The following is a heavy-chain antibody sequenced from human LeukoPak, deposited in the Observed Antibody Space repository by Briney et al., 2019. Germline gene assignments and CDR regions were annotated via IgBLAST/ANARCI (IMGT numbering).Heavy chain of an antibody. CDR1: GDSISDYY. CDR3: ARGVMTAIFAFDI. Sequence: PSETLSLTCTVSGDSISDYYGSWIRQPAGKGLELIGRIYTNGITNYNPSLKSRVTTSVDTSKNQLSLRLSSVTAADTAVYYCARGVMTAIFAFDIWGQGTMVTVSS. J-gene: IGHJ3*02. D-gene: IGHD2-21*02. V-gene: IGHV4-4*07. CDR2: IYTNGIT.